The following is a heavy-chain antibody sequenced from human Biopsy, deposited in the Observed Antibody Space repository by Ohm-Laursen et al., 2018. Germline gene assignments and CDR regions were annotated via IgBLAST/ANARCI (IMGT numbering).Heavy chain of an antibody. CDR1: GGSISGSP. J-gene: IGHJ3*02. V-gene: IGHV4-59*08. D-gene: IGHD6-13*01. Sequence: TLSLTCTVSGGSISGSPWSWIRQAPGKGLEWIGYISYSRDTNYNPSLKSRITISVDTSKNQFSLKLTSVTAADTAVYYCAKHGSSWTGDDAFHIWGQGTMVTVSS. CDR3: AKHGSSWTGDDAFHI. CDR2: ISYSRDT.